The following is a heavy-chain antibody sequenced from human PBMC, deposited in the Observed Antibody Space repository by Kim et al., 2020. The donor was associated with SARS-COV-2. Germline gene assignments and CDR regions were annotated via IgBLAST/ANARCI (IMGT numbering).Heavy chain of an antibody. D-gene: IGHD4-17*01. V-gene: IGHV3-11*01. CDR3: ARDPPGTIYGDYSY. J-gene: IGHJ4*02. Sequence: YADSVEGRFTISRDNANNSLFLHMSSLRAADTAVYYCARDPPGTIYGDYSYWGPGTPVTVSS.